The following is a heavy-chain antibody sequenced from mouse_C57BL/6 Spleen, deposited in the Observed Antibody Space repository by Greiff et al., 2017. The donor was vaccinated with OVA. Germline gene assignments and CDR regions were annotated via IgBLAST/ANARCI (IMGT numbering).Heavy chain of an antibody. CDR1: GYTLTSYW. Sequence: QVQLQQPGAELVRPGSSVKLSCKASGYTLTSYWMDWVKQRPGQGLEWIGNIYPSDSETHYNQKFKDKATLTVDKSASTAYMQLSSLTSEDSAVYYCARGNSYFDYWGQGTALTVSS. V-gene: IGHV1-61*01. J-gene: IGHJ2*01. CDR3: ARGNSYFDY. CDR2: IYPSDSET. D-gene: IGHD2-1*01.